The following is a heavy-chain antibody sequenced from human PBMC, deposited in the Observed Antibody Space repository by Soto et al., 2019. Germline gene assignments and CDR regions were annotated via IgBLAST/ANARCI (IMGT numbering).Heavy chain of an antibody. J-gene: IGHJ4*02. V-gene: IGHV3-48*02. Sequence: PXGSLRLSGAASGFTFSSYSMNWVRQAPGKGLDGVSYISSSSSTIYYADSVKGRFTISRDNAKNSLYLQMNSLRDEDTAVYYCARGGYSYGYILVFQDSFDYWGQGPLVTVSS. D-gene: IGHD5-18*01. CDR1: GFTFSSYS. CDR2: ISSSSSTI. CDR3: ARGGYSYGYILVFQDSFDY.